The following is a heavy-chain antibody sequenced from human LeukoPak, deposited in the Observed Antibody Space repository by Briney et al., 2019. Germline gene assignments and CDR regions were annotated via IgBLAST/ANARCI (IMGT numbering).Heavy chain of an antibody. Sequence: PGGSLRLSCAASGFTFSSYGMSWVRQAPGKGLEWVSYISSSSSTIYYADSVKGRFTISRDNAKNSLFLQMNSLRAEDTAVYYCARGRRSGISAFDIWGQGTMVTVSS. D-gene: IGHD3-3*02. CDR1: GFTFSSYG. V-gene: IGHV3-48*01. CDR2: ISSSSSTI. CDR3: ARGRRSGISAFDI. J-gene: IGHJ3*02.